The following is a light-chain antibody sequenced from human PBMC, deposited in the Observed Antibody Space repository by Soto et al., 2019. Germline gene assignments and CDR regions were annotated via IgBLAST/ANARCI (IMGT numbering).Light chain of an antibody. CDR3: KQYSDWPPYT. V-gene: IGKV3-15*01. J-gene: IGKJ2*01. CDR1: QSVSSN. Sequence: EMVMTQSPATLSVSPGEGATLSCRASQSVSSNLAWYQQKPGQAPRLLIYGSSTRATGIPARFSGSGSGTEFILTISSLKSEDSAVYYCKQYSDWPPYTFGQGTKLEI. CDR2: GSS.